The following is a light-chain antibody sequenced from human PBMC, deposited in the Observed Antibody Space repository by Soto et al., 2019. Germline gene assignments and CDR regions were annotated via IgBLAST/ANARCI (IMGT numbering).Light chain of an antibody. J-gene: IGKJ1*01. CDR1: QSVSSNY. V-gene: IGKV3D-20*02. Sequence: EIVLTQSPGTLSLSPGERATLSCRASQSVSSNYLSWYQQKPGQAPRLLIYGASSRLPGIPDRFSGSGSGTDFTLTISSLEPEDFAVYYCQQRSNWPPWTFGQGTKVDIK. CDR2: GAS. CDR3: QQRSNWPPWT.